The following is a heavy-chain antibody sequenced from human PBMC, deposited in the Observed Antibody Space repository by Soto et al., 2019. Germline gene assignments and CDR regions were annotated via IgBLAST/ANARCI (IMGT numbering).Heavy chain of an antibody. CDR3: ARGGSVVAAFGLFDY. Sequence: QVQLQQWGAGLLKPSETLSLTCAVYGGSFSGYYWSWIRQPPGKGLEWIGEINHSGSTNYNPSLKSRVTIAVDTSKNLFSLKLSSVTAADTAVYYCARGGSVVAAFGLFDYWGQGTLVTVSS. CDR1: GGSFSGYY. J-gene: IGHJ4*02. CDR2: INHSGST. D-gene: IGHD2-15*01. V-gene: IGHV4-34*01.